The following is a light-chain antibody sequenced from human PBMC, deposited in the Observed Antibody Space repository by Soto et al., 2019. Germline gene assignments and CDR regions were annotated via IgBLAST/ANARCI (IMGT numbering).Light chain of an antibody. CDR1: SSDVGSYNY. CDR3: TSYTSSSTYV. Sequence: QSLLTQPASVSGSPGQSITLFCPGNSSDVGSYNYVSWYQQHPGRAPKLMIYDVSSRPSGVSNRFSGSKSGNTASLTISGLQAEDEADYFCTSYTSSSTYVFGTGTKVTVL. V-gene: IGLV2-14*03. CDR2: DVS. J-gene: IGLJ1*01.